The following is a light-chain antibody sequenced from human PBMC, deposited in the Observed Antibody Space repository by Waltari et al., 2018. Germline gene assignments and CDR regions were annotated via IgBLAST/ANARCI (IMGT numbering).Light chain of an antibody. CDR3: QQANSFPVT. CDR2: GAS. V-gene: IGKV1D-12*01. J-gene: IGKJ5*01. CDR1: QDVSNY. Sequence: DTQMTQSPSSVSASVGDRVTMSCRTSQDVSNYLAWYQQKPGKAPKLLIYGASTLQSGVPSRFSGSGSGTEFTLAISSLQPDDFATYYCQQANSFPVTFGQGTRLEI.